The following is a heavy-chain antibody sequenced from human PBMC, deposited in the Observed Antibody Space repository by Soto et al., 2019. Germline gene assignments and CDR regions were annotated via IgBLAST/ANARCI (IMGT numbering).Heavy chain of an antibody. CDR1: GGTFSSYA. D-gene: IGHD6-13*01. CDR3: ARGGYSSTWSNLLDRSGLDV. Sequence: QVQLVQSGAEAKKPGSSVKVSCKTSGGTFSSYAISWVRQAPGQGLEWMGGIVPLFRTTNYAQKFRGRVTITADTSTYTVYMGLSGLRSGDTAVYYCARGGYSSTWSNLLDRSGLDVWGQGTTVTVSS. V-gene: IGHV1-69*06. J-gene: IGHJ6*02. CDR2: IVPLFRTT.